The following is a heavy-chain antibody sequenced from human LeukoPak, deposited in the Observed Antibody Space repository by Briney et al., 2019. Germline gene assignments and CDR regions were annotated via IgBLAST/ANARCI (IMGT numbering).Heavy chain of an antibody. V-gene: IGHV1-69*02. D-gene: IGHD2-8*01. CDR3: ASAGSKYCTNGVCTNY. J-gene: IGHJ4*02. Sequence: SVKVSCKASGGTFSSYTISWVLQAPGQGLEWMGRIIPILGIANYAQKFQGRVTITADKSTSTAYMELSSLRSEDTAVYYCASAGSKYCTNGVCTNYWGQGTLVTVSS. CDR1: GGTFSSYT. CDR2: IIPILGIA.